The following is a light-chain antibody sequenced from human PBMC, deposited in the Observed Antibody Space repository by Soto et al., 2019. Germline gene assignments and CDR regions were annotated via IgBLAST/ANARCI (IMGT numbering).Light chain of an antibody. V-gene: IGKV3-20*01. CDR3: QQYVDSPWT. Sequence: EIVLTQSPGTLSLSPGERVTLSCRASQSVRSNYVAWYQQVSGQAPRLLIYGASSRAAGIPDRFSGSGSGTAFTLTIRRLAPEDFAVYYCQQYVDSPWTFGQGTKVDIX. J-gene: IGKJ1*01. CDR2: GAS. CDR1: QSVRSNY.